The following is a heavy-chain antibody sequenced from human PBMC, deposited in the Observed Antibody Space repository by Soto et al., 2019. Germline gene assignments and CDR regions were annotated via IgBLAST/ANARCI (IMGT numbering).Heavy chain of an antibody. CDR3: ARSPENWNYIYYYYYMDV. CDR2: IYYSGST. J-gene: IGHJ6*03. CDR1: GGSISSYY. D-gene: IGHD1-7*01. Sequence: SETLSLTCTVSGGSISSYYWSWIRQPPGKGLEWIGYIYYSGSTNYNPSLKSRDTISVDTSKNQFSLKLSSVTAADTAVYYCARSPENWNYIYYYYYMDVWGKGTTVIVSS. V-gene: IGHV4-59*08.